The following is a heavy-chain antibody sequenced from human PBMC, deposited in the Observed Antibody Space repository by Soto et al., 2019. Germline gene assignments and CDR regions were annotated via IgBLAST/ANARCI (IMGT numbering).Heavy chain of an antibody. J-gene: IGHJ4*02. V-gene: IGHV5-10-1*01. Sequence: GESPKISCKGSGYTFTTYWISWVRQMPGKGLEWMGRIDPSDSHTNYSPSFQGHVTISADKSINTAYLQWDTLKASDTAIYYCARLNDYWGQGTLVTVSS. CDR2: IDPSDSHT. CDR1: GYTFTTYW. CDR3: ARLNDY.